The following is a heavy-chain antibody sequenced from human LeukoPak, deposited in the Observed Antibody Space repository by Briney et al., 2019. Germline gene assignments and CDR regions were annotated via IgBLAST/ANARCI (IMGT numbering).Heavy chain of an antibody. CDR2: IYHSGST. Sequence: SETLSLTCAVSGGSISSGGYSWSWIRQPPGKGLEWIGYIYHSGSTYYNPSLKSRVTISVDRSKNQFSLKLSSVTAVDTAVYYCARGDPDDWFDPWGQGTLVTVSS. V-gene: IGHV4-30-2*01. CDR1: GGSISSGGYS. J-gene: IGHJ5*02. CDR3: ARGDPDDWFDP.